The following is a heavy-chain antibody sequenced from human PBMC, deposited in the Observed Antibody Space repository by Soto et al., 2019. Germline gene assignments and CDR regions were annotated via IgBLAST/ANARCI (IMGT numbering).Heavy chain of an antibody. V-gene: IGHV3-74*01. Sequence: EVQLVESGGGLVQPGGSLRLSCAASGFTFSTFWMHWVRQAPGKGLVWVSRINGDGSTSNYADSVKGRFTISRDSAKNTVFLQMNSLRAEDTAVYYGARDQDTYGWGVSDHWGQGTLVTVSP. J-gene: IGHJ4*02. D-gene: IGHD3-10*02. CDR3: ARDQDTYGWGVSDH. CDR2: INGDGSTS. CDR1: GFTFSTFW.